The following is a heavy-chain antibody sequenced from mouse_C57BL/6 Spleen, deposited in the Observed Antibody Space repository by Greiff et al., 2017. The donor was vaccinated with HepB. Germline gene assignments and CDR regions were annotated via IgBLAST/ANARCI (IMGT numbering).Heavy chain of an antibody. CDR1: GYAFTNYL. V-gene: IGHV1-54*01. CDR3: ARWGLRLYYAMDY. D-gene: IGHD2-4*01. J-gene: IGHJ4*01. CDR2: INPGSGGT. Sequence: VQLQQSGAELVRPGTSVKVSCKASGYAFTNYLIEWVKQRPGQGLEWIGVINPGSGGTNYNEKFKGKATLTADKSSRTAYMQLSSLTSEDSAVYFCARWGLRLYYAMDYWGQGTSVTVSS.